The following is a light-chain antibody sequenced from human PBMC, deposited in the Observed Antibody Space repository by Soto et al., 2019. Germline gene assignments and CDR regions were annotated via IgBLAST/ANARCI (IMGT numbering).Light chain of an antibody. CDR3: DTWDINTRV. Sequence: QPVLTQSSSASASLGSSVKLTCTLSSGHSSYIIAWHQQQPGKAPRYLMKLEGSGNYNKGSGVPDRFSGSSSGADRYLSISNLQSEDEADYYCDTWDINTRVFGGGTKVTVL. V-gene: IGLV4-60*03. CDR2: LEGSGNY. CDR1: SGHSSYI. J-gene: IGLJ3*02.